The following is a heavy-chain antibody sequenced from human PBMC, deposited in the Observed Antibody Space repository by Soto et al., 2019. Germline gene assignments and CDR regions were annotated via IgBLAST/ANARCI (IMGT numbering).Heavy chain of an antibody. CDR1: RYTFTTYG. CDR3: ARGQVVNFDNWFDP. V-gene: IGHV1-18*01. CDR2: INPNSGHT. J-gene: IGHJ5*02. D-gene: IGHD3-22*01. Sequence: QIQLLQSGAEVKKPGTSVKVSCQASRYTFTTYGIIWVRQAPGQGLEWMGWINPNSGHTNYAQNLQDRATMTTDTSTNTAYMELRSLRSDDTAVYFCARGQVVNFDNWFDPWGQGTLVTVSS.